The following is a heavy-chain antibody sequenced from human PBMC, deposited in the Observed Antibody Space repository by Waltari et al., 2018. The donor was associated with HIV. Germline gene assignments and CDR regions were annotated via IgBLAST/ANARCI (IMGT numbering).Heavy chain of an antibody. D-gene: IGHD6-19*01. CDR2: VDPEDGET. V-gene: IGHV1-69-2*01. Sequence: EVQLVQSGAEVKKPGATVKISCKVSGRTFTDYYMQWVQEAPGKGLEWIGLVDPEDGETIYAENFQGRVTIIADTSTDTAYMELSSLTYEDTAVYYCATSARLAVPTYWGQGTLVIVS. CDR3: ATSARLAVPTY. J-gene: IGHJ1*01. CDR1: GRTFTDYY.